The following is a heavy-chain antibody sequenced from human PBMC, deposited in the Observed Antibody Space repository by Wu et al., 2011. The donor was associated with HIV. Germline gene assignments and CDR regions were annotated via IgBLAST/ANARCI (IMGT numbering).Heavy chain of an antibody. CDR2: INPIFGTA. D-gene: IGHD1-1*01. J-gene: IGHJ5*02. CDR3: AQKGSYWNWFDP. Sequence: QVQLVQSGAEVKKPGSSVKVSCKASGGTFSSYAISWVRQAPGQGLEWMGGINPIFGTANYAQKFQGRVTISTDESTTTAYMELSSLRSEDTAVYYCAQKGSYWNWFDPGAREPWSPSPQ. CDR1: GGTFSSYA. V-gene: IGHV1-69*05.